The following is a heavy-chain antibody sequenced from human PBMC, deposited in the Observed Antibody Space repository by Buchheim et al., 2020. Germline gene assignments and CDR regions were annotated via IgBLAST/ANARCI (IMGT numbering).Heavy chain of an antibody. CDR3: ARDLVSSGYYYYYYGMDV. CDR2: ISSSGSTI. Sequence: EVQLVESGGGLVQPGGSLRLSCAASGFTFSSYEMNWVRQAPGKGLEWVSYISSSGSTIYYADSVKGRFTISRENAKNSLYLQMNSLRAEDTAVYYCARDLVSSGYYYYYYGMDVWGQGTT. J-gene: IGHJ6*02. V-gene: IGHV3-48*03. D-gene: IGHD5/OR15-5a*01. CDR1: GFTFSSYE.